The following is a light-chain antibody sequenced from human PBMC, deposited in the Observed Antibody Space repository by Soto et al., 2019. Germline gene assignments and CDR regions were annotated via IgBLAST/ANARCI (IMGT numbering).Light chain of an antibody. CDR3: QQRSNWAPT. CDR2: DAS. V-gene: IGKV3-11*01. Sequence: EIVLTQSPVTLSLSPGERATLSCRASQSVDAYLAWYQQRPGQAPRLLIFDASNRATGILTRFSGSGSGTDFTLTISSLEPEDFAVYYCQQRSNWAPTFGQGTKVEIK. CDR1: QSVDAY. J-gene: IGKJ1*01.